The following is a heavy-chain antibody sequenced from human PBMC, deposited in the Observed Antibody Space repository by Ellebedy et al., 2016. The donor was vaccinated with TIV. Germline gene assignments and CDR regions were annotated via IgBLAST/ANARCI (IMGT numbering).Heavy chain of an antibody. V-gene: IGHV1-46*01. Sequence: ASVKVSXXTSGYSFTTYYMNWVRQAPGQGLEWMGIINPSGGSTDYAQKFQGRVTMTRDTSTSTVYMELSSLRSEDTAVYYCARRGGCSGSSCSLDYWGQGTLVTVSS. CDR3: ARRGGCSGSSCSLDY. CDR1: GYSFTTYY. CDR2: INPSGGST. J-gene: IGHJ4*02. D-gene: IGHD2-2*01.